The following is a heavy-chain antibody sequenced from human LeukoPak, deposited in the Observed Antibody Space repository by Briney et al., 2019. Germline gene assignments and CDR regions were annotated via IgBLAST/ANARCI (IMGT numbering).Heavy chain of an antibody. J-gene: IGHJ5*02. V-gene: IGHV1-46*01. CDR2: INPSGGST. CDR1: GYTFTSYY. CDR3: ARERLVGATITGLFDP. D-gene: IGHD1-26*01. Sequence: WASVKVSRKASGYTFTSYYMHWVRQAPGQGLEWMGIINPSGGSTSYAQKFQGRVTMTRDMSTSTVYMELSSLRSEDTAVYYCARERLVGATITGLFDPWGQGTLVTVSS.